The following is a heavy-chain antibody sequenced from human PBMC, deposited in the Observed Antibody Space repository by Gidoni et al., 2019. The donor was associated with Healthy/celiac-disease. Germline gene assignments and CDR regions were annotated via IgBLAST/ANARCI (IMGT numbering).Heavy chain of an antibody. CDR2: ISGSGGST. CDR1: GFTFSSYA. V-gene: IGHV3-23*01. D-gene: IGHD1-26*01. CDR3: AKELVGASASDV. Sequence: EVQLLESGGGLVQPGGSLSLSCAASGFTFSSYAMRWVRQAPGKGLEWVSAISGSGGSTYYADSVKGRFTISRDNSKNTLYLQMNSLRAEDTAVYYCAKELVGASASDVWGQGTTVTVSS. J-gene: IGHJ6*02.